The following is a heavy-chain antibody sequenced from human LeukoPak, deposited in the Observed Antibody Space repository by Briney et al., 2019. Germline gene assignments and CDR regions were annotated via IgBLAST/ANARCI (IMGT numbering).Heavy chain of an antibody. V-gene: IGHV3-30*04. J-gene: IGHJ3*01. D-gene: IGHD6-13*01. Sequence: TGGSLRLSCAASGFTFSNYAMHWVRQAPGEGLEWMAVISRDGTDKYYADSVKGRLTISRDNSQSTLYLHMNSLSTEDTALYYCARAIRAPGTPENAFDLWGQGTMVTVSS. CDR1: GFTFSNYA. CDR2: ISRDGTDK. CDR3: ARAIRAPGTPENAFDL.